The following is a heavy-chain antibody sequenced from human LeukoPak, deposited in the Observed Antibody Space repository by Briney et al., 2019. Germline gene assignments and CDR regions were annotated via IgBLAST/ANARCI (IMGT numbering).Heavy chain of an antibody. V-gene: IGHV3-48*04. D-gene: IGHD6-19*01. CDR3: ARDLEDSSGWVHDC. Sequence: PGGSRRLSCTASGFTFSSYGMSWVRQAPGKGLEWVSYISSSGSTIYYADSVKGRFTISRDNAKNPLYLQMNSLRAEDTAVYYCARDLEDSSGWVHDCWGQGTLVTVSS. CDR1: GFTFSSYG. CDR2: ISSSGSTI. J-gene: IGHJ4*02.